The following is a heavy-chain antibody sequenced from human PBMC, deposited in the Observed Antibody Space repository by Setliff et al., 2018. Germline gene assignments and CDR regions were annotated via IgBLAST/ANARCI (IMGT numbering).Heavy chain of an antibody. CDR3: ARDNTIVGATDY. Sequence: SETLSLTCTVSGDSITSGSDSWNWIRQPAGKGLQWIGRVYPTGSTHYDPDLRSRVTMSVDTSKNQFSLKVTSVTAADTAVYFCARDNTIVGATDYWGQGTLVTVSS. D-gene: IGHD1-26*01. V-gene: IGHV4-61*02. CDR2: VYPTGST. J-gene: IGHJ4*02. CDR1: GDSITSGSDS.